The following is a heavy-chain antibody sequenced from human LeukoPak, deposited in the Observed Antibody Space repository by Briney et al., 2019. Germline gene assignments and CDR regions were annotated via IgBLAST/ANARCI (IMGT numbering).Heavy chain of an antibody. Sequence: GGSLRLSCAASGFTFSDYWMHWVRQAPGKGLVWFSRINSDGSIPTYADSVKGRFTISRDNAKKTLYLQMNSLRAEDTAVYYCAGEGNSVYYFDYWGQGTRVTVSS. J-gene: IGHJ4*02. CDR1: GFTFSDYW. CDR3: AGEGNSVYYFDY. V-gene: IGHV3-74*03. CDR2: INSDGSIP.